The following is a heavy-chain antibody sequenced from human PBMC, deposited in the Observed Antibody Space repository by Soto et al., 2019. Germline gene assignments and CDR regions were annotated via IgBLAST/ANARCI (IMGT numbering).Heavy chain of an antibody. D-gene: IGHD2-15*01. J-gene: IGHJ5*02. CDR2: INHSGST. CDR3: APYCSGGSCYAFYP. V-gene: IGHV4-34*01. Sequence: SETLSLTCAVYGGSFSGYYWSWIRQPPGKGLEWIGEINHSGSTNYNPSLKSRVTISVDTSKNQFSLKLSSVTAADTAVYYCAPYCSGGSCYAFYPWGQGTLVTVSS. CDR1: GGSFSGYY.